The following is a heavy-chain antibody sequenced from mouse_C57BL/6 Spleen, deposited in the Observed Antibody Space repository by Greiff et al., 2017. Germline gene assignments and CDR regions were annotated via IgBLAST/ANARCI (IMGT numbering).Heavy chain of an antibody. CDR2: IYPRSGNT. Sequence: QVQLKQSGAELARPGASVKLSCKASGYTFTSYGISWVKQRTGQGLEWIGEIYPRSGNTYYNEKFKGKATLTADKSSSTAYMELRSLTSEDSAVYFCARGGVLRVFDYWGQGTTLTVSS. V-gene: IGHV1-81*01. J-gene: IGHJ2*01. CDR3: ARGGVLRVFDY. CDR1: GYTFTSYG. D-gene: IGHD1-1*01.